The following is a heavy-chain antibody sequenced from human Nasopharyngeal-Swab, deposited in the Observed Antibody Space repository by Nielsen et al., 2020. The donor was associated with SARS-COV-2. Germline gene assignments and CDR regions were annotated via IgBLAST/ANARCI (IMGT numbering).Heavy chain of an antibody. V-gene: IGHV2-26*01. CDR2: IFSNDEK. D-gene: IGHD3-3*01. J-gene: IGHJ6*03. CDR1: GFSFSAGGMA. Sequence: SGPTLVQPTETLTLTCTFSGFSFSAGGMAVGWIRQPPGTALEWLAHIFSNDEKSYSTSLKSRLTISKDTSKSQVVLTMTNMDPVDTATYYCARIIEYYDFWSGSAPNYYYYYYMDVWGKGTTVTVSS. CDR3: ARIIEYYDFWSGSAPNYYYYYYMDV.